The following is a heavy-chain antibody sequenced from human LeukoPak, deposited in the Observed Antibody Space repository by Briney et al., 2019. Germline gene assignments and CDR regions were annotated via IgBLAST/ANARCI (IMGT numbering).Heavy chain of an antibody. CDR2: INHSGST. Sequence: PSETLSLTCAVYGVSFSGYYWSWIRQPPGKGLEWTGEINHSGSTNYNPSLKSRVTISVDTSKNQFSLKLSSVTAADTAVYYCARVPYYYDSSGLDYWGQGTLVTVSS. D-gene: IGHD3-22*01. CDR3: ARVPYYYDSSGLDY. J-gene: IGHJ4*02. CDR1: GVSFSGYY. V-gene: IGHV4-34*01.